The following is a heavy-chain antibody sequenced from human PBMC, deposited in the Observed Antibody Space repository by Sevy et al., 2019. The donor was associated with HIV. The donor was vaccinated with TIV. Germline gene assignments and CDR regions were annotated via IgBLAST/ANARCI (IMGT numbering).Heavy chain of an antibody. CDR2: ISSTSRII. D-gene: IGHD6-19*01. J-gene: IGHJ6*02. Sequence: GGSLRLSCAVSGVTFSSYSMNWVRQAPGKGLEWVSYISSTSRIIYYADSVKGRFTISRDNAKNSLYLQMNSLRAEDTAVYYCARETLNGYSSGWYRPYGMDVWGQGTTVTVSS. CDR1: GVTFSSYS. CDR3: ARETLNGYSSGWYRPYGMDV. V-gene: IGHV3-48*01.